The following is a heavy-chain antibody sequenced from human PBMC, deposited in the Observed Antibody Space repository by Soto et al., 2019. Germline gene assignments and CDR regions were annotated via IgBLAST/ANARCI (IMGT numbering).Heavy chain of an antibody. CDR1: GYTFTGYY. CDR2: INPNSGGT. CDR3: ARGRSGIVVVVAAASSHYGMDV. D-gene: IGHD2-15*01. V-gene: IGHV1-2*04. Sequence: ASVKVSCKASGYTFTGYYMHWVRQAPGQGLEWMGWINPNSGGTNYAQKFQGWVTMTRDTSISTAYMELSRLRSDDTAVYYCARGRSGIVVVVAAASSHYGMDVWG. J-gene: IGHJ6*02.